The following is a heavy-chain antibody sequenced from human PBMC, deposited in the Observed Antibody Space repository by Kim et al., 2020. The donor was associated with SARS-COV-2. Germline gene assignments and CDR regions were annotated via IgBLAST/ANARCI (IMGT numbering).Heavy chain of an antibody. CDR1: GFTFSSSP. Sequence: SVKVSCKASGFTFSSSPVQGVRQTRGERLEWIGWIVVDSGNRNYAQKFQERVTITRDMSTNAAYMELSSLRSEDTAVYYCAAGPLFREKNYDSRGLDYWGQGTLVTVSS. CDR2: IVVDSGNR. CDR3: AAGPLFREKNYDSRGLDY. J-gene: IGHJ4*02. V-gene: IGHV1-58*01. D-gene: IGHD3-22*01.